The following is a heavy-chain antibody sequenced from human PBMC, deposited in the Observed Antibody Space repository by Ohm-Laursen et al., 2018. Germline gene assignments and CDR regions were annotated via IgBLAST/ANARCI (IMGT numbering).Heavy chain of an antibody. V-gene: IGHV4-34*01. Sequence: GTLSLTCTVSGGSFTGHYWSWIRQPPGKGLEWIEEINHSGSTNYNPSLKSRVTISVDTSKNQFSLKLSSVTAADTAVYYCARVKQWLIYAFDIWGQGTMVTVSS. CDR3: ARVKQWLIYAFDI. CDR1: GGSFTGHY. CDR2: INHSGST. D-gene: IGHD6-19*01. J-gene: IGHJ3*02.